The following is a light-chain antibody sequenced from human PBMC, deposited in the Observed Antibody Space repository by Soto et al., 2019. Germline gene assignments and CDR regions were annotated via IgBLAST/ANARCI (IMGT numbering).Light chain of an antibody. J-gene: IGKJ1*01. CDR3: LQHNNYPPT. Sequence: GERATLSCRASQSVISTYLAWYQQKPGKAPKLLTYDASSLQSGVPSRFSGSGSGTEFTLTISSLQPEDFATYFCLQHNNYPPTFGQGTKVDIK. CDR1: QSVISTY. CDR2: DAS. V-gene: IGKV1-9*01.